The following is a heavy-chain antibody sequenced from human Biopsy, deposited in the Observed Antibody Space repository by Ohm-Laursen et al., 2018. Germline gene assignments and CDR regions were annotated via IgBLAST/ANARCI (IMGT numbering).Heavy chain of an antibody. CDR1: GGTFSNYG. D-gene: IGHD3-9*01. Sequence: SVKVSCKAPGGTFSNYGVNWVRQAPGQGLEWLGGNIPILGTGNYAQKFQDRVTVAADTTTSTATMELRSLRSDDTAVYYCATKLTGYFHHWGQGTLVIVSS. V-gene: IGHV1-69*06. J-gene: IGHJ1*01. CDR2: NIPILGTG. CDR3: ATKLTGYFHH.